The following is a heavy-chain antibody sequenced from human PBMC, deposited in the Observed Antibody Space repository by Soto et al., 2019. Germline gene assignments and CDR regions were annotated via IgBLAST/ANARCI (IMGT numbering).Heavy chain of an antibody. CDR1: GYSFTSYW. Sequence: GESLKISCKGSGYSFTSYWIGWVRQMPGKGLEWMGIIYPGDSDTRYSPSFQGQVTISADKSISTAYLQWSSLKASDTVMYYCARRGRLEAAADPYYYYGMDVWGQGTTVTVSS. D-gene: IGHD6-13*01. CDR3: ARRGRLEAAADPYYYYGMDV. J-gene: IGHJ6*02. CDR2: IYPGDSDT. V-gene: IGHV5-51*01.